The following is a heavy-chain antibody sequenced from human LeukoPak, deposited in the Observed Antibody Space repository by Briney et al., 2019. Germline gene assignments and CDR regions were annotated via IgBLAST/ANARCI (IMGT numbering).Heavy chain of an antibody. V-gene: IGHV3-23*01. CDR3: AKSGYDFWRGYYGC. D-gene: IGHD3-3*01. CDR2: ISGSGGST. J-gene: IGHJ4*02. Sequence: GGSLRLSCAASGFTFSSYAMSWVRQAPGKGLEWVSAISGSGGSTYYADSVKGRFTISRDNSKNTLYLQMNSLRAEDTAVYYCAKSGYDFWRGYYGCWGQGTLVTVSS. CDR1: GFTFSSYA.